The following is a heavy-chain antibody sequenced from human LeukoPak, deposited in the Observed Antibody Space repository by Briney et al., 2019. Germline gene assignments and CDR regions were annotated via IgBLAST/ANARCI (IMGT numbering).Heavy chain of an antibody. CDR1: GFTFSSYW. V-gene: IGHV3-7*01. CDR3: ARENVAAAGTRWDTNWFDP. CDR2: IKQEGSEK. J-gene: IGHJ5*02. Sequence: PGGSLRLSCAASGFTFSSYWMSWVRQAPGKGLEWVANIKQEGSEKYDVDSVKGRFTISRDNAKNSLYLQMNSLRAKDTAVYYCARENVAAAGTRWDTNWFDPWGQGTLVTVSS. D-gene: IGHD6-13*01.